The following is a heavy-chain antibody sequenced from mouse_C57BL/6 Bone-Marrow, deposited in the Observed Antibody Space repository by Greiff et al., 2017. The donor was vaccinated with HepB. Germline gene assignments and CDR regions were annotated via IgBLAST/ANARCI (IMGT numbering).Heavy chain of an antibody. J-gene: IGHJ2*01. V-gene: IGHV5-17*01. CDR1: GFTFSDYG. CDR3: ARVGYYYGSYFDY. D-gene: IGHD1-1*01. Sequence: EVKLMESGAGLVKPGASLKLSCAASGFTFSDYGMHWVRQAPEKGLEWVAYISSGSSTIYYADTVKGRFTISRDNAKNTLFLQMTSLRSEDTAMYYCARVGYYYGSYFDYWGRGTTLTVSS. CDR2: ISSGSSTI.